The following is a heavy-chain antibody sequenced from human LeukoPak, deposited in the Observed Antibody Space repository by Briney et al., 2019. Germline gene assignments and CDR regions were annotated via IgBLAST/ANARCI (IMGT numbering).Heavy chain of an antibody. D-gene: IGHD6-19*01. J-gene: IGHJ4*02. Sequence: SETLSLTCTVSGGSISSSSYYWGWIRQPPGKGLEWIGSIYYSGSTYYNPSLKSRVTISVDTSKNQFSLKLSSVTAADTAVYYCARGLNQWGIAVAGVGPPHHAFDYWGQGTLVTVSS. CDR2: IYYSGST. CDR3: ARGLNQWGIAVAGVGPPHHAFDY. CDR1: GGSISSSSYY. V-gene: IGHV4-39*07.